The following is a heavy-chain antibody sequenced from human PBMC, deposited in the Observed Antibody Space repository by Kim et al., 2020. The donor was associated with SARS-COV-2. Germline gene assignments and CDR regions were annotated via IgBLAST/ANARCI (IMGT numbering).Heavy chain of an antibody. CDR3: ARADSRGQDAFDI. V-gene: IGHV3-66*01. Sequence: YYADSVKGRFTISRDNSKNTLYLQMNSLRAEDTAVYYCARADSRGQDAFDIWGQGTMVTVSS. J-gene: IGHJ3*02.